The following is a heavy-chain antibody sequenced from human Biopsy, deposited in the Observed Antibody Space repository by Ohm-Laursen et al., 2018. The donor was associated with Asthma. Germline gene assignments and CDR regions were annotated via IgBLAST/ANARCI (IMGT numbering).Heavy chain of an antibody. CDR3: ARGDSSGWSHYYFDY. Sequence: SLRLSCSASGFTFSSYAMSWVRQAPGKGLEWVSAISGSGGSTYYADSVKGRFTISRDKSKNTLHLQMHSLRVEDTAVYYCARGDSSGWSHYYFDYWGQGTLVTVSS. D-gene: IGHD6-19*01. CDR1: GFTFSSYA. V-gene: IGHV3-23*01. J-gene: IGHJ4*02. CDR2: ISGSGGST.